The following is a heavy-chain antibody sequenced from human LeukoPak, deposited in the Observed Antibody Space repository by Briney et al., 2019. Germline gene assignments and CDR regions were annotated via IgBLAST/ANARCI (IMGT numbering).Heavy chain of an antibody. CDR3: AKVTMVRGAFDY. V-gene: IGHV3-23*01. D-gene: IGHD3-10*01. CDR2: ISPSGDIK. Sequence: GGSLRLSCVASGFTFSRHGMNWVRQAPGKGLEWVSGISPSGDIKYYVDSVKGRFTVSRDNSKNTLYLQMNSLRAEDTAVYYCAKVTMVRGAFDYWGQGTLVTVSS. CDR1: GFTFSRHG. J-gene: IGHJ4*02.